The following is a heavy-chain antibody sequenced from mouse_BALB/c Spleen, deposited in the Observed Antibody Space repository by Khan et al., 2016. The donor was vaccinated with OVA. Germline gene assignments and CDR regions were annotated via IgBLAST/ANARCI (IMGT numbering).Heavy chain of an antibody. V-gene: IGHV1-7*01. CDR1: GYTFSTYW. CDR2: INPSSGYT. Sequence: QLKQSGAELAKPGASVKMSCKASGYTFSTYWIHWVKQRPGQGLEWIGYINPSSGYTYYNQRFNDKATLTADKSSSTAYMQLSSLTSEDSAVYYCARDRIDYGGQGTTLTVSS. CDR3: ARDRIDY. J-gene: IGHJ2*01.